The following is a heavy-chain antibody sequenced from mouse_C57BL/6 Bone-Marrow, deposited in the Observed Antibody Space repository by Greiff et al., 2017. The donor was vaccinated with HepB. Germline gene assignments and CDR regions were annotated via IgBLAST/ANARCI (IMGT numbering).Heavy chain of an antibody. CDR3: ARRYDYGSSPYWYFDV. CDR1: GYTFTDYN. Sequence: EVQLQQSGPELVKPGASVKIPCKASGYTFTDYNMDWVKQSHGKSLEWIGDINPNNGGTIYNQKFKGKATLTVDKSSSTAYMELRSLTSEDTAVYYCARRYDYGSSPYWYFDVWGTGTTVTVSS. V-gene: IGHV1-18*01. D-gene: IGHD1-1*01. J-gene: IGHJ1*03. CDR2: INPNNGGT.